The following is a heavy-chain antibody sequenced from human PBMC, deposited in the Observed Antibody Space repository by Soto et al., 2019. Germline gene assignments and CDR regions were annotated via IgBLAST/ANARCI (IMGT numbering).Heavy chain of an antibody. CDR2: INPSGDSR. CDR1: GFSFSDYF. CDR3: ARGGYFDSSNYLAY. D-gene: IGHD3-22*01. J-gene: IGHJ4*02. V-gene: IGHV1-46*01. Sequence: ASVKVSCKASGFSFSDYFMHWVRQAPGQGLEWMGIINPSGDSRNYAQKFQGRVTITRDTSTSTVYMDLSSPRYEDTAVYYCARGGYFDSSNYLAYWGLGTLVTVSS.